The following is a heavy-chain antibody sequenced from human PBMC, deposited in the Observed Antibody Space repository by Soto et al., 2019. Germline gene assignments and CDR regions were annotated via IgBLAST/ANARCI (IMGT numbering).Heavy chain of an antibody. CDR2: IFPGDSDT. Sequence: PGESLKISCKGSGYVFANDWIAWVRQMPGKGLEWMGIIFPGDSDTRYSPSFQGQVTISADKSINTAYLQWSGLKASDTAIYYCARRVSAHPFFDHWGQGTMVTVSS. V-gene: IGHV5-51*01. CDR1: GYVFANDW. CDR3: ARRVSAHPFFDH. J-gene: IGHJ4*02. D-gene: IGHD2-2*01.